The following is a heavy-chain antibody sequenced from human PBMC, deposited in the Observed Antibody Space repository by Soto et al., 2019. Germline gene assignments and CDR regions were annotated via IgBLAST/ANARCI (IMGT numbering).Heavy chain of an antibody. CDR2: ISYDGSNK. CDR1: GFTFSSYG. J-gene: IGHJ6*02. Sequence: QVQLVESGGGVVQPGRSLRLSCAASGFTFSSYGMHWVRQAPGKGLEWVAVISYDGSNKYYADSVKGRFTISRDNSKNTLYLQMNSLRAEDTAVYYCAKEWFGELLRYYYYGMDVWGQGTTVTVSS. V-gene: IGHV3-30*18. CDR3: AKEWFGELLRYYYYGMDV. D-gene: IGHD3-10*01.